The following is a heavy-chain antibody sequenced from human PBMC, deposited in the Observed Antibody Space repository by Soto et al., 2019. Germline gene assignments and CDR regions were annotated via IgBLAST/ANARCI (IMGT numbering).Heavy chain of an antibody. CDR2: MTPNSGNT. CDR3: SRNPYGSGLFDP. V-gene: IGHV1-8*01. Sequence: QVQLVQSGAEVKKPGASVKVSCKASGYNFIDYDINWMRQSTGQGLEWMGWMTPNSGNTGYAQKFQGRVTLTMDTSIGTAYMELSSLKTEDTAVYYCSRNPYGSGLFDPWGQGTLVTVSS. J-gene: IGHJ5*02. D-gene: IGHD6-19*01. CDR1: GYNFIDYD.